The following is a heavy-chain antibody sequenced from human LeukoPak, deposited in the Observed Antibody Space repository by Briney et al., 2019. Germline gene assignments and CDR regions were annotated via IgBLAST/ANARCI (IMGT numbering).Heavy chain of an antibody. Sequence: PGGSLRLSCAASGFTFSSSWMSWVRQAPGKGLEWVANINQDGSEKYYLDSLKGRFTIFRDNAKNSLYLQLNSLRAEDTALYYCARDRDNWNYRVAGLNWFDPWGQGTLVTVSS. V-gene: IGHV3-7*01. D-gene: IGHD1-7*01. J-gene: IGHJ5*02. CDR1: GFTFSSSW. CDR2: INQDGSEK. CDR3: ARDRDNWNYRVAGLNWFDP.